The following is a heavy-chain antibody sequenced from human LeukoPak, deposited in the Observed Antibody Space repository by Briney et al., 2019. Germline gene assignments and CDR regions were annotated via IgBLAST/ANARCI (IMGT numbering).Heavy chain of an antibody. Sequence: SETLSLTCTVSGGSISTYYWNWIRQPPGKGLEWIGNIYYSGSTNYNPSLKSRVTISVDTSKNQFSLRLSSVTAADTAVYYCASNLGQWLFSDWGQGTLVTVSP. D-gene: IGHD5-24*01. CDR1: GGSISTYY. V-gene: IGHV4-59*08. CDR2: IYYSGST. CDR3: ASNLGQWLFSD. J-gene: IGHJ4*02.